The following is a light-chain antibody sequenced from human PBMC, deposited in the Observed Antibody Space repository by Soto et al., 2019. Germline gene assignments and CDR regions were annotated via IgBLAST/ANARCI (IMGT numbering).Light chain of an antibody. Sequence: QAVVTQEPSLAVSPGGTVTRTCASSTGAVTSADYHNWIQQKPGQAPRPLIYRTSIKHSWTPDRFSGSLLGGKAALTLSGVVPEDEADYYCLLSSGGSYVFGTGTKVTAL. CDR1: TGAVTSADY. CDR2: RTS. CDR3: LLSSGGSYV. V-gene: IGLV7-43*01. J-gene: IGLJ1*01.